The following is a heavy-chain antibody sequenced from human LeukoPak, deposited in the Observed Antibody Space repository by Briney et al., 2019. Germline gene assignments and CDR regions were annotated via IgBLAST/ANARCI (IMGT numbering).Heavy chain of an antibody. CDR1: GFTFTNHA. Sequence: GGSLRLSCAASGFTFTNHAMSWVRQAPGKGLEWVSAISGSGGSTYYADSVKGRFTISRDNSKNTLYLQMNSLRAEDTAVYYCAKSLQNYYDSSGPTHDAFDIWGQGTMVTVSS. CDR3: AKSLQNYYDSSGPTHDAFDI. CDR2: ISGSGGST. J-gene: IGHJ3*02. V-gene: IGHV3-23*01. D-gene: IGHD3-22*01.